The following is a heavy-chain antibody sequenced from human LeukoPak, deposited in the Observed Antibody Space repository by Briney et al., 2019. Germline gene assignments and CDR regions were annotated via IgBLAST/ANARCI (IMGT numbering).Heavy chain of an antibody. CDR2: ISGSGGST. CDR3: AKDYSGYDSLDY. V-gene: IGHV3-23*01. J-gene: IGHJ4*02. Sequence: GGSLRLSCVASGFTFSRYGMTWVRQAPGKGLQWVSAISGSGGSTYYADSVKGRFTISRDNSKNTLYLQMNSLRAEDTAVYYCAKDYSGYDSLDYWGQGTLVTVSS. CDR1: GFTFSRYG. D-gene: IGHD5-12*01.